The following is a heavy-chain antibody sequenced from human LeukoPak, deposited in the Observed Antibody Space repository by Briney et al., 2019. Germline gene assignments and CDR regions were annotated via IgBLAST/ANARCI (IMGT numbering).Heavy chain of an antibody. J-gene: IGHJ3*02. CDR1: GGSISSYY. Sequence: PSETLSLTCTVSGGSISSYYWSWIRQPAGKGLEWIGRIYISGSTNYNPSLKSRVTMSVDTSKNQFSLKLSSVTAADTAVYYCARGDCSSTSCYRTKNDDAFDIWGQGTMVTVSS. D-gene: IGHD2-2*01. CDR3: ARGDCSSTSCYRTKNDDAFDI. CDR2: IYISGST. V-gene: IGHV4-4*07.